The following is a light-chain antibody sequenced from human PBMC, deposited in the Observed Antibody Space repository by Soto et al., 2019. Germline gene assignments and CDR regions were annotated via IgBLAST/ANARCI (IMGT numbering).Light chain of an antibody. V-gene: IGLV2-11*01. J-gene: IGLJ1*01. CDR2: DVS. Sequence: QSALTQPRSVSRSPGQSVTISCTGNSSDVGGYNYVSWYQQHPGKAPKLMIYDVSKRPSGVPDRFSGSKSGNTASLTISGLQAEDEADYYCCSYAGSYPYVFGTGTKVTVL. CDR3: CSYAGSYPYV. CDR1: SSDVGGYNY.